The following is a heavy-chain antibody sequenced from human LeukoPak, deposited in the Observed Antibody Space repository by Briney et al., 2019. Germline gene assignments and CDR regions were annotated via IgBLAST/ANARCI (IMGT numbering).Heavy chain of an antibody. Sequence: SGGSLRLSCAASGFTFSSFATSWVRQAPGKGLEWVSGISASGGSTYYADSVKGRFTISRDNSKNTLYLQMNRLRAEDTAVYYCAKGFYDNSASGVFDIWGQGTMVTVSS. CDR3: AKGFYDNSASGVFDI. CDR2: ISASGGST. J-gene: IGHJ3*02. V-gene: IGHV3-23*01. D-gene: IGHD3-22*01. CDR1: GFTFSSFA.